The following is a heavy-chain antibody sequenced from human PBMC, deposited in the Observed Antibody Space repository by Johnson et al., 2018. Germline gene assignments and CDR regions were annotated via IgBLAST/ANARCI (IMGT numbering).Heavy chain of an antibody. Sequence: VQLQESGGGLVQPGRSLRLSCAASGFTFDDYAMHWVRQAPGKGLEWVSGISWNSGNIGYADSVKGRFTIARDNAKNSLYLQMNSLRAEDPALYYCAKEIGGGYCSSTSCFYYYYGMDVWGQGTTVTVSS. V-gene: IGHV3-9*01. J-gene: IGHJ6*02. CDR3: AKEIGGGYCSSTSCFYYYYGMDV. CDR1: GFTFDDYA. D-gene: IGHD2-2*01. CDR2: ISWNSGNI.